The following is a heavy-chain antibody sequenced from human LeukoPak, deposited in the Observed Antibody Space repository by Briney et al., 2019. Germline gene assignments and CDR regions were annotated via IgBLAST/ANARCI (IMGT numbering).Heavy chain of an antibody. CDR3: ARHTYFLSGYYSDYFDY. Sequence: SETLSLTCTVSAVSISSSSYYWGWLRQPPGKGLEWIGSIYYSGSTYYNPSLKSLVTISIDTSKNQFSLKLSSVTAADTAVYYCARHTYFLSGYYSDYFDYWGQGTLVTVSS. CDR2: IYYSGST. J-gene: IGHJ4*02. V-gene: IGHV4-39*01. CDR1: AVSISSSSYY. D-gene: IGHD3-3*01.